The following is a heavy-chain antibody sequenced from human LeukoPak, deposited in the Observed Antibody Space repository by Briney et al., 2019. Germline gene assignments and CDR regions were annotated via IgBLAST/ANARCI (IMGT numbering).Heavy chain of an antibody. CDR1: GGSFSGYY. CDR3: ARAGYSSDWYVNY. J-gene: IGHJ4*02. D-gene: IGHD6-19*01. Sequence: SETLSLTCAVYGGSFSGYYWSWIRQPPGKGLEWIGEINHSGSTNYNPSLKSRVTISVDTSKNQFSLKLSSVTAADTAVYYCARAGYSSDWYVNYWGQGTLVTVSS. V-gene: IGHV4-34*01. CDR2: INHSGST.